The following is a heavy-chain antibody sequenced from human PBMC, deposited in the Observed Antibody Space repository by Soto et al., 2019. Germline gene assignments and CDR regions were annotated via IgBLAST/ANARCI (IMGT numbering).Heavy chain of an antibody. Sequence: EVQLVESGGGLVQPGGSLRLSCAASGFTFSSYDMHWVRQATGKGLEWVSAIGTAGDTYYPGSVKGRFTISRENAKNSLYLQMNSLRAGDTAVYYCARGRGYSSSWREDWFDPWGQGTLVTVSS. J-gene: IGHJ5*02. V-gene: IGHV3-13*01. CDR3: ARGRGYSSSWREDWFDP. CDR2: IGTAGDT. CDR1: GFTFSSYD. D-gene: IGHD6-13*01.